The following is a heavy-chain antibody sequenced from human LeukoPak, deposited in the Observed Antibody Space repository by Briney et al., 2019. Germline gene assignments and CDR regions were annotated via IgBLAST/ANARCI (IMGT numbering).Heavy chain of an antibody. D-gene: IGHD1-26*01. CDR2: INPSGGSK. CDR3: AGGVVGAISYDYFYGKGG. CDR1: GYTFTSYY. Sequence: GASVKVSCNASGYTFTSYYMHWVRQAPGQGLEWMGIINPSGGSKSYGENFQGRVTMTRGTSTSTVYMKLTLLRSEDTAGYYCAGGVVGAISYDYFYGKGGWGQGATVTVSS. J-gene: IGHJ6*02. V-gene: IGHV1-46*01.